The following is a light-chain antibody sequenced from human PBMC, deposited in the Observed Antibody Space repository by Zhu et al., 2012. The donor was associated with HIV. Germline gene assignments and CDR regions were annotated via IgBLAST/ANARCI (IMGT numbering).Light chain of an antibody. CDR3: QQYNNWPST. J-gene: IGKJ1*01. Sequence: IVLTQSPATLSLSPGERATVSCRASGSVRSFLAWYQQKPGQAPRLLIYDTSKRATGIPARFSGSGSGTDFTLTISSLQSEAFAVYYCQQYNNWPSTFGQGTKVEIK. V-gene: IGKV3-11*01. CDR1: GSVRSF. CDR2: DTS.